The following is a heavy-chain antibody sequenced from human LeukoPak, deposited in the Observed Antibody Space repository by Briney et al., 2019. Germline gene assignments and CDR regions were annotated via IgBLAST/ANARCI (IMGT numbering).Heavy chain of an antibody. CDR1: GFTVITND. CDR2: LYSDGNT. V-gene: IGHV3-53*05. J-gene: IGHJ4*02. Sequence: SGGSLRLSCAASGFTVITNDMTWVRQAPGKGLEWVSVLYSDGNTKYADSVQGRFTISRDNSKNTLYLEMNSLRADDTAVYYCAKDGSWSCTDWGQGTLVTVSS. CDR3: AKDGSWSCTD. D-gene: IGHD2-8*02.